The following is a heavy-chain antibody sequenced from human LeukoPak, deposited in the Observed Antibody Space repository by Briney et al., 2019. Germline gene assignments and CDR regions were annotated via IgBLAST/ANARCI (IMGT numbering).Heavy chain of an antibody. D-gene: IGHD6-13*01. J-gene: IGHJ4*02. V-gene: IGHV1-69*05. Sequence: ASVKVSCKASGGTFSSYAISWVRQAPGQGLEWMGGIIPIFGTANYAQKFQGRVTITTDESTSTAYMELSSLRSEGTAVYYCARGRQQLVAYFDYWGQGTLVTVSS. CDR2: IIPIFGTA. CDR1: GGTFSSYA. CDR3: ARGRQQLVAYFDY.